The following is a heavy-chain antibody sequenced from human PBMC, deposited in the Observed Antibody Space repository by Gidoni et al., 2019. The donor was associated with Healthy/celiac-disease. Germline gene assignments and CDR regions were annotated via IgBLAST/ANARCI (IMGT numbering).Heavy chain of an antibody. V-gene: IGHV3-23*01. J-gene: IGHJ3*02. CDR1: GFTFSSYA. CDR2: SSGSGGST. Sequence: EVQLLESGGGLVQPGGSLRLSCAASGFTFSSYAMSWVRQAPGKGLEWVSASSGSGGSTYYADSVKGRFTISRDNSKNTLYLQMNSLRAEDTAVYYCAKVNIVVVPAAMGHAFDIWGQGTMVTVSS. D-gene: IGHD2-2*01. CDR3: AKVNIVVVPAAMGHAFDI.